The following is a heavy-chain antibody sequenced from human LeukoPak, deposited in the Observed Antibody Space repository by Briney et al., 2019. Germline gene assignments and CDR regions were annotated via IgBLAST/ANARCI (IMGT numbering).Heavy chain of an antibody. CDR3: ARAPSGYRYGLLDF. V-gene: IGHV1-18*04. CDR2: ISGYNGNT. J-gene: IGHJ4*02. D-gene: IGHD5-18*01. Sequence: ASVKVSCKASGYTFTSYGISWVRQAPAQGLEWMGWISGYNGNTNYAQQVQGRVNMTTDTSTSTAYMGLRSLRSDDTAVYYWARAPSGYRYGLLDFWGQGSLVTVSS. CDR1: GYTFTSYG.